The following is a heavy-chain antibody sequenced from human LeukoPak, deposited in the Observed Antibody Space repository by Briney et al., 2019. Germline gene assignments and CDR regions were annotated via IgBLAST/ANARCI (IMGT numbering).Heavy chain of an antibody. J-gene: IGHJ4*02. CDR2: INPNSGGT. CDR1: GYTFTGYY. V-gene: IGHV1-2*06. CDR3: ARDGRSNYDPEYHFDY. Sequence: ASVKVSCKASGYTFTGYYMHWVRQAPGQGLEWMGRINPNSGGTNYAQKFQGRVTMTRDTSISTAYMELSRLRSDDTAVYYCARDGRSNYDPEYHFDYWGQGTLVTVSS. D-gene: IGHD4-11*01.